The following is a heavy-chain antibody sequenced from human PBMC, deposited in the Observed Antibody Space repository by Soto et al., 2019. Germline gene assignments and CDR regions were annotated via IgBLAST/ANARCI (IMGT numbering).Heavy chain of an antibody. CDR2: IYYSGST. J-gene: IGHJ6*02. Sequence: SETLSLTCTVSGGSVSSGSYYWSWIRQPPGKGLEWIGYIYYSGSTNYNPSLKSRVTISVDTSKNQFSLKLSSVTAADTAVYYCARDLMTTVTNTYYYGMDVWGQGTTVTVSS. V-gene: IGHV4-61*01. CDR1: GGSVSSGSYY. D-gene: IGHD4-4*01. CDR3: ARDLMTTVTNTYYYGMDV.